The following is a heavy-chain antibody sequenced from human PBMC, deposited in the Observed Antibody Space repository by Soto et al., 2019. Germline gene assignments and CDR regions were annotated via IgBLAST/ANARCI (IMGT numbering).Heavy chain of an antibody. J-gene: IGHJ4*02. CDR1: GYTFTSYG. CDR3: ARAYCSSTSCYFAY. CDR2: ISAYNGNT. V-gene: IGHV1-18*01. Sequence: ASVKVSCKASGYTFTSYGISWVRQAPGQGLEWMGWISAYNGNTNYAQKLQGRVTMTTDTSTSTAYMELRSLRSDDTAAYYCARAYCSSTSCYFAYWGQGTLVTAPQ. D-gene: IGHD2-2*01.